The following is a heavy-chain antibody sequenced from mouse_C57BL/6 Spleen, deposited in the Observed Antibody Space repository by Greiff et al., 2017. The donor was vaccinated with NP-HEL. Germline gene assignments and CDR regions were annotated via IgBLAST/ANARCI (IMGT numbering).Heavy chain of an antibody. V-gene: IGHV1-61*01. D-gene: IGHD2-3*01. J-gene: IGHJ2*01. Sequence: VQLQQPGAELVRPGSSVKLSCKASGYTFTSYWMDWVKQRPGQGLEWIGNIYPSDSATHYNQKFKDKATLTVDKSSSTAYMQLSSLTSEDSAVYYCASRIYDGYYVDYGGQGTTLTVSS. CDR1: GYTFTSYW. CDR2: IYPSDSAT. CDR3: ASRIYDGYYVDY.